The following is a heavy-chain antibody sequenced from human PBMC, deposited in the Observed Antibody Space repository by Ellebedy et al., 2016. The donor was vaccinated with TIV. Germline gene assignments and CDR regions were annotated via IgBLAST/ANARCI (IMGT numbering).Heavy chain of an antibody. CDR1: GDSMTTYF. Sequence: SETLSLTCSVSGDSMTTYFWSWVRQPPGKGLEWIGYVSYSGKTNFNPSLESRVTISVDTSKNQFSLKLKSLTAADTAVYFCARGSLGEYCSGGRCYDGGFDNWGQGTLVTVSS. CDR2: VSYSGKT. J-gene: IGHJ4*02. V-gene: IGHV4-59*01. CDR3: ARGSLGEYCSGGRCYDGGFDN. D-gene: IGHD2-15*01.